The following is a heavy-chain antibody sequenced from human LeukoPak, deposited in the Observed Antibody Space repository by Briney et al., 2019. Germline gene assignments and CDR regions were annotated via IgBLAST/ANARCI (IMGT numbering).Heavy chain of an antibody. J-gene: IGHJ6*03. V-gene: IGHV3-11*04. D-gene: IGHD1-14*01. CDR3: ARVHTYNSGFYYSYYMDV. Sequence: GGSLRLSCAASGFTFSDYYMTWIRQAPGKGLEWVSYISSGGSTIDYADSVKGRFTISRDNTKNSLYLQMNSLRAEDTAVYYCARVHTYNSGFYYSYYMDVWGKGTTVTISS. CDR1: GFTFSDYY. CDR2: ISSGGSTI.